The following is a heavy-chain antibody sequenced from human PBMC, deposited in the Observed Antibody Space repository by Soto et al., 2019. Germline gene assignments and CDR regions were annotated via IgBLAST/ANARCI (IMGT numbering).Heavy chain of an antibody. D-gene: IGHD2-2*01. CDR1: GYTFTSYG. Sequence: ASVKVSCKASGYTFTSYGISWVRQAPGQGLEWTGWISAYNGNTNYAQKLQGRVTMTTDTSTSTAYMELRSLRSDDTAVYYCAREGSEYQLLPPFYYYYGMDVWGQGTTVTVSS. CDR3: AREGSEYQLLPPFYYYYGMDV. J-gene: IGHJ6*02. V-gene: IGHV1-18*01. CDR2: ISAYNGNT.